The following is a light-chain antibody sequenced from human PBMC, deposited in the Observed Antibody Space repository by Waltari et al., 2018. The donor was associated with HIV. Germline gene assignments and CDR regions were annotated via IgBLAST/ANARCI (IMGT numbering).Light chain of an antibody. Sequence: QYALPQHPPASGSPGQSVTISCTGTSSDVGGYHYVSWYQQHPGKSPKLMIYEVSKRPSGVPDRFSGSKSGNTASLTVSGLQAEDEADYYCSSYAGSNPSDVFGTGTKVTVL. CDR1: SSDVGGYHY. CDR2: EVS. J-gene: IGLJ1*01. V-gene: IGLV2-8*01. CDR3: SSYAGSNPSDV.